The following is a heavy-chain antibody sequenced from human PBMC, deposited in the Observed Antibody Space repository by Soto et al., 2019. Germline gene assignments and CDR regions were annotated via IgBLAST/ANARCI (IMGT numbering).Heavy chain of an antibody. Sequence: ASVKVSCKASGGTFSSYAISWVRQAPGQGLEWMGGIIPIFGTANYAQKFQGRVTITADESTSTAYMELSSLRSEDTAVYYCASRSSFWSGIRNWGQGTMVTVSS. V-gene: IGHV1-69*13. CDR1: GGTFSSYA. D-gene: IGHD3-3*01. CDR2: IIPIFGTA. CDR3: ASRSSFWSGIRN. J-gene: IGHJ3*01.